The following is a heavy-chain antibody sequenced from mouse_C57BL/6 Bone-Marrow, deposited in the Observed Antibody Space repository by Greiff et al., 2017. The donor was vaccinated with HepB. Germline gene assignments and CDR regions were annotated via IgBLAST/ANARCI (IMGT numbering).Heavy chain of an antibody. Sequence: EVKVVESGGDLVKPGGSLKLSCAASGFTFSSYGMSWVRQTPDKRLEWVATISSGGSYTYYPDSVKGRFTISRDNAKNTLYLQMSSLKSEDTAMYYCARHDQPPWFAYWGQGTLVTVSA. CDR2: ISSGGSYT. D-gene: IGHD6-1*01. V-gene: IGHV5-6*01. J-gene: IGHJ3*01. CDR3: ARHDQPPWFAY. CDR1: GFTFSSYG.